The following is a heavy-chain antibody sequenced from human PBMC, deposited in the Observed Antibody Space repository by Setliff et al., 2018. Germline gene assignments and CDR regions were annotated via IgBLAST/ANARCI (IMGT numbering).Heavy chain of an antibody. D-gene: IGHD2-8*01. V-gene: IGHV1-18*01. CDR3: LRLVRYCSRTACQRTSGDEV. J-gene: IGHJ4*01. CDR2: ISPYSGNT. Sequence: ASVKVSCKASGYTFTDYGVTWVRQAPGQGLEWVGWISPYSGNTYYAPKFQGRITMTTDTSTTTAYMELKSLRLDDTAIYFCLRLVRYCSRTACQRTSGDEVWGQGTLVTVSS. CDR1: GYTFTDYG.